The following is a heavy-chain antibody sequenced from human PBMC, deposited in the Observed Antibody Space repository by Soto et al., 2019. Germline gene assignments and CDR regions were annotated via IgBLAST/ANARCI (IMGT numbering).Heavy chain of an antibody. Sequence: PSQTLSLTCAISGDSVSSNRAAWNWIRQSPSRGLEWLGRTYYRSKWYNDYAVSVKSRITINPDTSKNQFSLQLNSVTPEDTAVYYCARGGYDILTCYYNYYYYGMDVWGQGTTVTVSS. CDR2: TYYRSKWYN. CDR3: ARGGYDILTCYYNYYYYGMDV. V-gene: IGHV6-1*01. CDR1: GDSVSSNRAA. D-gene: IGHD3-9*01. J-gene: IGHJ6*02.